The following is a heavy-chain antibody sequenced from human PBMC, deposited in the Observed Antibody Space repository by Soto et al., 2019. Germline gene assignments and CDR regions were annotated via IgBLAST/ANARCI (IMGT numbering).Heavy chain of an antibody. CDR1: GGSISSYY. V-gene: IGHV4-39*01. CDR2: IYYSGST. J-gene: IGHJ6*03. CDR3: ARQGSNYYYYMDV. Sequence: SETLSLTCTVSGGSISSYYWGWIRQPPGKGLEWIGSIYYSGSTYYNPSLKSRVTISVDTSKNQFSLKLSSVTAADTAVYYCARQGSNYYYYMDVWGKGTTVTVSS.